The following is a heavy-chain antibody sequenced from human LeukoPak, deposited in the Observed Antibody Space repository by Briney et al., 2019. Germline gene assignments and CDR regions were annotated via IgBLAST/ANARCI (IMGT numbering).Heavy chain of an antibody. CDR3: ARERASGYCSGGGCYGYFDY. V-gene: IGHV3-7*01. CDR2: IKQDGSEK. D-gene: IGHD2-15*01. Sequence: GGSLRLSCAASGFTFTTYWMSWVRQAPGKGLEWVANIKQDGSEKYYVDSVKGRFTISRDNAKNFLYLQINSLTAEDTAVYYCARERASGYCSGGGCYGYFDYWGLGTLVTVSS. CDR1: GFTFTTYW. J-gene: IGHJ4*02.